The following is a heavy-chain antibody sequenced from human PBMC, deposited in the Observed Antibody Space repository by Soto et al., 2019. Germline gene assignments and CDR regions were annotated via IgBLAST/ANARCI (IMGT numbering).Heavy chain of an antibody. V-gene: IGHV4-30-2*01. J-gene: IGHJ3*02. CDR2: IYHSGST. CDR1: EGSIRSRGGR. Sequence: LQPQCLRCAFSEGSIRSRGGRWSCIQQPPGKGLEWIGEIYHSGSTNHNPSLKSRVTISVDKSKNQFSLKMTSVTAADTGVYYCASKFGELLADAFDIWGQGTVVTVSS. D-gene: IGHD3-10*01. CDR3: ASKFGELLADAFDI.